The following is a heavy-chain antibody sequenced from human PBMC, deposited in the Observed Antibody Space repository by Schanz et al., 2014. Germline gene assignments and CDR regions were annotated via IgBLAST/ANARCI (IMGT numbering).Heavy chain of an antibody. D-gene: IGHD3-22*01. CDR2: INQDGSDK. J-gene: IGHJ4*02. V-gene: IGHV3-7*01. Sequence: EAQVVESGGGLVQPGRSLRLSCAASGFTFSRSGMHWVRQAPGKGLEWVANINQDGSDKSYVDSVKGRFTISRDNAKNSLYLQMNSLRAEDTAVYYCARDKGGYYPFDYWGQGSLVTVSS. CDR1: GFTFSRSG. CDR3: ARDKGGYYPFDY.